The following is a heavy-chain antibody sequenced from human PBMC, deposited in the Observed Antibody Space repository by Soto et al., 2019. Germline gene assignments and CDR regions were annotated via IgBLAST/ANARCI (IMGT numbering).Heavy chain of an antibody. D-gene: IGHD1-1*01. CDR3: ENHRGTTGTTRLEFDY. V-gene: IGHV3-23*01. CDR1: GFTFSSYV. CDR2: ISGGGSST. J-gene: IGHJ4*02. Sequence: EVQLLESGGGLVQPGGSLRLSCAASGFTFSSYVMTWVRQAPGKGLEWVSTISGGGSSTYYADSVKGRFTISRDNSKNTLYLQINSLRAEDTALYYCENHRGTTGTTRLEFDYWGQGTLVTVSS.